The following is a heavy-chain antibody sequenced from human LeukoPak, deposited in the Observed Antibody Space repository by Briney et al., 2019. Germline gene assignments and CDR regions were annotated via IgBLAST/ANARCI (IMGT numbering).Heavy chain of an antibody. CDR2: ISPSGTII. Sequence: GGSLRLSCAASGSTFSSFEMNWVRQAPGKGLEWVSYISPSGTIIHQADSVKGRFTISRDNAKNSLYLQMNSLRAEDTAVYYCATVAFGYAFDIWGQGTMVIVSP. D-gene: IGHD3-3*02. V-gene: IGHV3-48*03. CDR3: ATVAFGYAFDI. J-gene: IGHJ3*02. CDR1: GSTFSSFE.